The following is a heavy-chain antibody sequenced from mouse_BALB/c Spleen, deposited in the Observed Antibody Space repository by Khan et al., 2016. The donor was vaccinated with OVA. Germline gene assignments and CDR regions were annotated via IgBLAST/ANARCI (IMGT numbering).Heavy chain of an antibody. V-gene: IGHV1-63*02. D-gene: IGHD2-1*01. Sequence: QVQLKESGAELVRPGTSVKISCKAAGYGFTNYWLGWIKQRPGHGLEWIGDIYPGSGNTYYNENFKVKATLTADKSSSTAYLQLSGLTSEDSAVYYCASDGGNYGWFTYWGQGTLVTVSA. CDR1: GYGFTNYW. CDR3: ASDGGNYGWFTY. J-gene: IGHJ3*01. CDR2: IYPGSGNT.